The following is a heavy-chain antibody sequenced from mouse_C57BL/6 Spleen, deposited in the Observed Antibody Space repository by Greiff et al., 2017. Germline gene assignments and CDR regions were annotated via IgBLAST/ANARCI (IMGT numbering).Heavy chain of an antibody. CDR3: ARNFLGDYSYAMDY. CDR1: GFSLTSYA. J-gene: IGHJ4*01. Sequence: VQLQQSGPGLVAPSQSLSITCTVSGFSLTSYAISWVRQPPGKGLEWIGGIWTGGGANYNSALKSRQSISKDNSKSKVFLKMNSLQTDDTARYYCARNFLGDYSYAMDYWGQGTSVTVSS. CDR2: IWTGGGA. D-gene: IGHD1-1*01. V-gene: IGHV2-9-1*01.